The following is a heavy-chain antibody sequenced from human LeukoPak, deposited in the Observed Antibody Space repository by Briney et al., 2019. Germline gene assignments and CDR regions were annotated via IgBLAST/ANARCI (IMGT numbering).Heavy chain of an antibody. CDR3: ARDGVENSSWYPLDS. V-gene: IGHV4-4*07. D-gene: IGHD6-13*01. Sequence: SETLSLTCTVSGASISSYYWSWVQQPAGEGLEWIGRIYTSGSTNYKPSLKSRVTMSVDTSKNQFSLKLTSVTAADTAVYYCARDGVENSSWYPLDSWGPGTLVTVSS. J-gene: IGHJ4*02. CDR2: IYTSGST. CDR1: GASISSYY.